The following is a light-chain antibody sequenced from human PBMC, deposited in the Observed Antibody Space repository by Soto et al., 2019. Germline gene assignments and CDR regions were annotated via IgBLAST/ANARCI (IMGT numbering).Light chain of an antibody. Sequence: QSVLTQPPSASGTPGQRVTISCSVSSSNIGSNTVNWYQHLPGTAPKLLIYNNNQRPSGVPDRLSGSKSGTSASLAISGLQCEDEADYYCAAWDDSLNGPVFGGGTKLTVL. CDR3: AAWDDSLNGPV. J-gene: IGLJ2*01. CDR1: SSNIGSNT. CDR2: NNN. V-gene: IGLV1-44*01.